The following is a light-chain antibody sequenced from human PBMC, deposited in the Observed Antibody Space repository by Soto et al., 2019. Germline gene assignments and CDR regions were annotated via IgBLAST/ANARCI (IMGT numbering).Light chain of an antibody. V-gene: IGKV3-15*01. CDR2: VAS. Sequence: EIVMTQSPAPLSVSPGERATLSCRDRQSVSSNLAWYQQKPGQTPKLLIYVASTRATGIPARFSGSGSGTECSLTISRLQSEDCAVYYCQQYNVWPLTFGGGTRVEFK. J-gene: IGKJ4*01. CDR1: QSVSSN. CDR3: QQYNVWPLT.